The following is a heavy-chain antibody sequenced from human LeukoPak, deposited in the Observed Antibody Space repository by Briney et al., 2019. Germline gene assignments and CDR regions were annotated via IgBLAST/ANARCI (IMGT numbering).Heavy chain of an antibody. D-gene: IGHD4-11*01. CDR3: ARDGVLGYSNYRHYYYYMDV. J-gene: IGHJ6*03. Sequence: GASVKVSCKASGYTFTSYGISWVRQAPGQGLEWMGWISAYNGNTNYAQKLQGRVTMTTDTSTSTAYMELRSLRSDDTAVYYCARDGVLGYSNYRHYYYYMDVWGKGTTVTVSS. V-gene: IGHV1-18*01. CDR2: ISAYNGNT. CDR1: GYTFTSYG.